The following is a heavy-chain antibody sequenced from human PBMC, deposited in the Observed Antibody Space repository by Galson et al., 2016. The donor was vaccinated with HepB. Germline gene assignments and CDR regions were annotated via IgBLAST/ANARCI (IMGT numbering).Heavy chain of an antibody. Sequence: SLRLSCAASGFTLNRANMNWVRQAAGKGLEWVSSIIDSSSHIFYADSVKGRFTISRDNAKNSLYLQMNSLRAEDTAVYYCAREWLWGSTITGGWFDSWGQGTLVIVSS. V-gene: IGHV3-21*01. CDR3: AREWLWGSTITGGWFDS. J-gene: IGHJ5*01. CDR1: GFTLNRAN. D-gene: IGHD7-27*01. CDR2: IIDSSSHI.